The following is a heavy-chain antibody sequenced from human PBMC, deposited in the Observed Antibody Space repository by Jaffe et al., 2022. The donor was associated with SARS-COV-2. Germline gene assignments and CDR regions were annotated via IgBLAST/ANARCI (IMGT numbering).Heavy chain of an antibody. CDR3: AKDIRYSSSSSVDYGMDV. J-gene: IGHJ6*02. CDR2: ISWDGGST. CDR1: GFTFDDYT. D-gene: IGHD6-6*01. V-gene: IGHV3-43*01. Sequence: EVQLVESGGVVVQPGGSLRLSCAASGFTFDDYTMHWVRQAPGKGLEWVSLISWDGGSTYYADSVKGRFTISRDNSKNSLYLQMNSLRTEDTALYYCAKDIRYSSSSSVDYGMDVWGQGTTVTVSS.